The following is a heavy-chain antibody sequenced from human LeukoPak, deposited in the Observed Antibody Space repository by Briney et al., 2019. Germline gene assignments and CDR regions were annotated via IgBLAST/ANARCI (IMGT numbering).Heavy chain of an antibody. CDR2: MSYSGST. J-gene: IGHJ4*02. CDR1: GGSISSYY. Sequence: SETLSLTCTVSGGSISSYYWSWIRQPPGKGLEWIGYMSYSGSTNYNPSLKSRLTISVDTSKNQFSLKLSSVTAADTAVYFCARDRSDYCTSTSCYGGDHYFDYWGQGTLSPSPQ. V-gene: IGHV4-59*01. D-gene: IGHD2-2*01. CDR3: ARDRSDYCTSTSCYGGDHYFDY.